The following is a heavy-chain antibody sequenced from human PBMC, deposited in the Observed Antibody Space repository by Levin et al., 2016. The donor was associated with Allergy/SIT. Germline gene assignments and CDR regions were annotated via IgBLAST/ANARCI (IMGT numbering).Heavy chain of an antibody. V-gene: IGHV3-21*01. J-gene: IGHJ4*02. CDR1: GFTFSSYS. CDR3: VKDLYGPSIAVAGSRFGFDY. CDR2: ISSSSSYI. D-gene: IGHD6-19*01. Sequence: GESLKISCAASGFTFSSYSMNWVRQAPGKGLEWVSSISSSSSYIYYADSVKGRFTISRDNSKNTLYLQMSSLRAEDTAVYYCVKDLYGPSIAVAGSRFGFDYWGQGTLVTVSS.